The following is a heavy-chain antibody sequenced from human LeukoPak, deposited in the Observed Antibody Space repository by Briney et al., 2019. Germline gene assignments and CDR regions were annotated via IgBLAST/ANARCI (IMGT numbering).Heavy chain of an antibody. CDR2: IYYSGST. CDR1: GGSISSYY. Sequence: KPSETLSLTCTVSGGSISSYYWSWFRQPPGKGREWIGYIYYSGSTNYNPSLKSRVTISVDTSKNQFSLKLSSVTAAETAVCYCARVGARYCGGDCYAFDIWGQGTMVTVSS. J-gene: IGHJ3*02. V-gene: IGHV4-59*01. D-gene: IGHD2-21*01. CDR3: ARVGARYCGGDCYAFDI.